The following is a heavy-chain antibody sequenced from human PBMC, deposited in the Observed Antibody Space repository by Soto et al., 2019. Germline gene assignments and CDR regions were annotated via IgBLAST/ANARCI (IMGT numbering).Heavy chain of an antibody. CDR1: GGSINSGGYY. CDR3: ARVFKTMSVYYGMDV. V-gene: IGHV4-31*03. D-gene: IGHD3-22*01. J-gene: IGHJ6*02. CDR2: IYYTGST. Sequence: QVQLQESGPGLVKPSQTLSLICTVSGGSINSGGYYWSWIRQLPGKGLEWIGYIYYTGSTYYNTSLKSRITISVDTSANQFSLKLSSVTAADTAIYFCARVFKTMSVYYGMDVWGQGTAVAVSS.